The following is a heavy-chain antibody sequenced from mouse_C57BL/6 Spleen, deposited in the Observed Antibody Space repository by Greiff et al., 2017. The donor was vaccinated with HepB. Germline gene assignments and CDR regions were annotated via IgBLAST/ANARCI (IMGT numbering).Heavy chain of an antibody. J-gene: IGHJ4*01. CDR2: IDPSDSDT. CDR1: GYTFPSYC. Sequence: QVQLLQSGAELVKPGSSVKLSCKASGYTFPSYCMSWVQQRPIQGLEWIGPIDPSDSDTYYTQKFKDKATLTVDKSSSTAYMQLSNLTSEDSAVDYCARRGSMVPGAMDYWGQGTSVTVSS. CDR3: ARRGSMVPGAMDY. V-gene: IGHV1-52*01. D-gene: IGHD2-2*01.